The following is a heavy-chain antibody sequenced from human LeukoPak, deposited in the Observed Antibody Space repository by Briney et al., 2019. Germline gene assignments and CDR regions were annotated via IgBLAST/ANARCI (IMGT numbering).Heavy chain of an antibody. Sequence: GGSLRLSCAASGFTFDDYAMHWVRQAPGKGLEWVSGISWNSGNIGYADSVKGRFTMSRDNAKNSLYLQMNSLRAEDTALYYCAKDVGGRWLLYYFDYWGQGTLVTVSS. CDR1: GFTFDDYA. D-gene: IGHD2-21*02. CDR2: ISWNSGNI. J-gene: IGHJ4*02. CDR3: AKDVGGRWLLYYFDY. V-gene: IGHV3-9*01.